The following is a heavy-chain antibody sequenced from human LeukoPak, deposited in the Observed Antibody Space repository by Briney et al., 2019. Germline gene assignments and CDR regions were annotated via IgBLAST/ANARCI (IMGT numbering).Heavy chain of an antibody. V-gene: IGHV3-43*02. D-gene: IGHD3-3*01. CDR2: ITGDGGTT. CDR1: GFTFGDYT. CDR3: AKGHFGAGHY. J-gene: IGHJ4*02. Sequence: SGGSLRLSCAASGFTFGDYTMHWFRQPPGRGLQWVSLITGDGGTTSYADSVKGRFTISRDNSKNSLYLQMNSLRNEDTALYYCAKGHFGAGHYWGQGTLVTVSS.